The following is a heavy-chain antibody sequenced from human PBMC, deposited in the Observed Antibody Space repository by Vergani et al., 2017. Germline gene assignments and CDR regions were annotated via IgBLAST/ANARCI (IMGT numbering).Heavy chain of an antibody. CDR1: GFTFRIYA. CDR3: ASDTHSGQRADR. V-gene: IGHV3-23*05. Sequence: EVQLLESGGTLVQPGGSLRLSCEGTGFTFRIYAIHWARQAPGKGLEWVATILSDTSPLYADSLKGRFIVSRDNSKTTAFLHMSSLAAEDTGVYYCASDTHSGQRADRWGQGILVTVTS. J-gene: IGHJ5*02. CDR2: ILSDTSP. D-gene: IGHD6-19*01.